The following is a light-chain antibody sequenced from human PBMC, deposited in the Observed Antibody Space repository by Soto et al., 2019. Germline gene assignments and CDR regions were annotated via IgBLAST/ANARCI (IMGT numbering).Light chain of an antibody. J-gene: IGKJ1*01. CDR2: DAS. V-gene: IGKV1-5*01. CDR3: QQYKSYRGT. CDR1: QSISSW. Sequence: IQMTKSPSTLSASVGDRVTITCRASQSISSWLAWYQQKPGKAPKPLLYDASSLESGVPSRFSGSGSGIEFPRTTSRLQPHDFATCYCQQYKSYRGTFGQGTKVEIK.